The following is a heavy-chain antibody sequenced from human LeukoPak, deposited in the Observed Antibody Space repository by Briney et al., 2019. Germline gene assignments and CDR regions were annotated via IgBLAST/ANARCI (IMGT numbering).Heavy chain of an antibody. J-gene: IGHJ2*01. D-gene: IGHD5-18*01. CDR3: VRQDTAMVRGIHWYFDL. CDR1: GGSFSGYY. V-gene: IGHV4-34*01. Sequence: SETLSLTCAVYGGSFSGYYWSWIRQPPGKGLEWIGSIYYSGSTYYNPSLKSRVTISVDTSKNQFSLKLSSVTAADTAVYYCVRQDTAMVRGIHWYFDLWGRGTLVTVSS. CDR2: IYYSGST.